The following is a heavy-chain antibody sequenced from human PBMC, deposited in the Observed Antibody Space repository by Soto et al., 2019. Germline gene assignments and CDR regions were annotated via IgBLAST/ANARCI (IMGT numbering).Heavy chain of an antibody. J-gene: IGHJ4*02. CDR3: ARVSSYCGGDCYSDY. CDR2: INAGNGNT. D-gene: IGHD2-21*02. V-gene: IGHV1-3*01. Sequence: QVQLVQSGAEVKKPGASVKVSCKASGYTFTSYAMHWVRQAPGQRLEWMGWINAGNGNTKYSQKFQGRVTITRDTSASTAYMELSSLRPEDTAVYYCARVSSYCGGDCYSDYWGQGTLVTVSS. CDR1: GYTFTSYA.